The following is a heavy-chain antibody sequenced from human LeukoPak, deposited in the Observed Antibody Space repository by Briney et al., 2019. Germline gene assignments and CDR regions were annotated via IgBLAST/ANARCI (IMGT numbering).Heavy chain of an antibody. CDR3: ARDRYSGYDLLYRWFDP. CDR1: GGSISSGGYY. V-gene: IGHV4-31*11. D-gene: IGHD5-12*01. Sequence: SETLSLTCAVSGGSISSGGYYWSWIRQHPGKGLEWIGYIYYSGSTYYNPSLKSRVTISVDTSKNQFSLKLSSVTAADTAVYYCARDRYSGYDLLYRWFDPWGQGTLVTVSS. J-gene: IGHJ5*02. CDR2: IYYSGST.